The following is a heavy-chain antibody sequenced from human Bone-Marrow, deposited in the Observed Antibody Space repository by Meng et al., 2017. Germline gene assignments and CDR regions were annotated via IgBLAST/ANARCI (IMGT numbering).Heavy chain of an antibody. V-gene: IGHV4-34*01. J-gene: IGHJ4*02. Sequence: QGRLKQSGAGLLKPSETLSLTCVVSGGSFSDYYWSLIRQPPGKGLEWIGEINHSGSTNYNPSLEGRATISVDTSQNNLSLRLSSVTAADSAVYYCARGPTTMAHDFDYWGQGTLVTVSS. D-gene: IGHD4-11*01. CDR3: ARGPTTMAHDFDY. CDR2: INHSGST. CDR1: GGSFSDYY.